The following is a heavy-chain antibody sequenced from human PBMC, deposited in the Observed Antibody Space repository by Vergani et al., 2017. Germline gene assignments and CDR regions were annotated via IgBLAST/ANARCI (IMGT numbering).Heavy chain of an antibody. J-gene: IGHJ4*02. CDR3: ARELSSSWYMGGYYFDY. CDR2: IIPILGIA. D-gene: IGHD6-13*01. Sequence: QVQLVQSGAEVKKPGSSVKVSCKASGGTFSSYTISWVRQAPGQGLEWMGRIIPILGIANYAQKFQGRVTITADKSTSTAYMELSSLRSEDTAVYYCARELSSSWYMGGYYFDYWGQGTLVTVSS. CDR1: GGTFSSYT. V-gene: IGHV1-69*08.